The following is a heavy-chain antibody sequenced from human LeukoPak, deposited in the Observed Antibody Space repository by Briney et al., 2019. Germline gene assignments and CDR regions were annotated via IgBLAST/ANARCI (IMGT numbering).Heavy chain of an antibody. V-gene: IGHV1-46*01. D-gene: IGHD3-22*01. Sequence: GASVKVSCKASGYTFTSYYMHWVRQAPGQGLEWMGIINPSGGSTSYAQKFQGRVTMTRDMSTSTVYMELSSLRSEDTAVYYCARSSRTYYYDSSGAFDIWGQGTMVTVSS. CDR1: GYTFTSYY. CDR3: ARSSRTYYYDSSGAFDI. J-gene: IGHJ3*02. CDR2: INPSGGST.